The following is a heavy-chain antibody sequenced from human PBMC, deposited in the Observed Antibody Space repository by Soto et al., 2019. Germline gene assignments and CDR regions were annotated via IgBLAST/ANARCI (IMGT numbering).Heavy chain of an antibody. CDR2: INAGNGNT. CDR3: ARVRALPGIAVAGTDFDY. Sequence: QVQLVQSGAEVKKPGASVKVSCKASGYTFTSYAMHWVRQAPGQRLEWMGWINAGNGNTKYSQKFQGRVTITRDTSASTAYMELSSLRSEDTAVYYCARVRALPGIAVAGTDFDYWGQGTLVTVSS. CDR1: GYTFTSYA. V-gene: IGHV1-3*01. J-gene: IGHJ4*02. D-gene: IGHD6-19*01.